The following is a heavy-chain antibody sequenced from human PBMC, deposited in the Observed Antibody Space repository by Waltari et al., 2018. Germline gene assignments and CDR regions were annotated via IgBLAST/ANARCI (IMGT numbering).Heavy chain of an antibody. Sequence: QVQLQQWGAGLLKPSETLSLTCAVYGGSFSGYCWSWIRQPPGKGLEWIGEINHSGSTNYNPSLKSRVTISVDTSKNQFSLKLSSVTAADTAVYYCARAITVYGPFDYWGQGTLVTVSS. V-gene: IGHV4-34*01. CDR2: INHSGST. CDR3: ARAITVYGPFDY. J-gene: IGHJ4*02. D-gene: IGHD1-20*01. CDR1: GGSFSGYC.